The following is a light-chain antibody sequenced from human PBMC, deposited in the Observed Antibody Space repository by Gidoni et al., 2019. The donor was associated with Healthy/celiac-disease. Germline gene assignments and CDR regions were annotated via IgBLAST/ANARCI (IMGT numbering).Light chain of an antibody. CDR2: AAS. V-gene: IGKV1-39*01. Sequence: DIQMTKSQSSLSASVGDRVTITCRASQSISSYLNWYQQKPGKAPKPLIYAASSLQSGVPSRFSGSGSGTDFTLTISSLQPEDFATYYCQQSYSTLPYTFGQGTKLEIK. J-gene: IGKJ2*01. CDR3: QQSYSTLPYT. CDR1: QSISSY.